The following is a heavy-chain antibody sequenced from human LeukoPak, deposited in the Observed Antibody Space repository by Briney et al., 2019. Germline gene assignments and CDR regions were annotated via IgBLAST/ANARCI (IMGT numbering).Heavy chain of an antibody. CDR2: IYYSGST. CDR3: AGVRGAAGTEAFFDY. D-gene: IGHD6-13*01. V-gene: IGHV4-59*11. Sequence: SETLSLTCTVSGGSISSHYWSWIRQPPGKGLEWIGYIYYSGSTNYNPSLKSRVTISVDTSKNQFSLKLSSVTAADTAVYYCAGVRGAAGTEAFFDYWGQGTLVTVSS. CDR1: GGSISSHY. J-gene: IGHJ4*02.